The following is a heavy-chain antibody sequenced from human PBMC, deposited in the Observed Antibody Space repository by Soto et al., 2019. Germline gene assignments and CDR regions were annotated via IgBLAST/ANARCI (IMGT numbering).Heavy chain of an antibody. Sequence: ASVKVSCKASGGTFSSYAISWVRQAPGQGLEWMGGIIPIFGTANYAQKFQGRVTITADESTSTAYMELSSLRSEDTAVYYCARARTKQLERPDAFDIWGQGTMVTVSS. CDR3: ARARTKQLERPDAFDI. V-gene: IGHV1-69*13. CDR2: IIPIFGTA. J-gene: IGHJ3*02. CDR1: GGTFSSYA. D-gene: IGHD1-1*01.